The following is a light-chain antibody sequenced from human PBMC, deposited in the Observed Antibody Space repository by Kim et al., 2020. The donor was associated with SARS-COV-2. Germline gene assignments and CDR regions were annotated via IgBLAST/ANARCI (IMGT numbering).Light chain of an antibody. CDR3: SSYTTISTVV. CDR2: DVS. V-gene: IGLV2-14*01. CDR1: SSDIGDYSY. Sequence: QSALTQPASVSGSPGRSITISCTGGSSDIGDYSYVSWYQQHPGKAPKLMIYDVSERPSGISDRFSATKSGNTASLIISGLQAEHEADYYCSSYTTISTVVFGGGTQLTVL. J-gene: IGLJ2*01.